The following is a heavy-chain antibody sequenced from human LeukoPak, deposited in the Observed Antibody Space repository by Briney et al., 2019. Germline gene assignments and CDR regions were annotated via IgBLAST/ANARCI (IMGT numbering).Heavy chain of an antibody. V-gene: IGHV3-33*01. J-gene: IGHJ4*02. D-gene: IGHD6-19*01. CDR1: GFTFGSYG. CDR2: IWYDGSST. CDR3: ARDGGLYSSGWYVVDY. Sequence: GGSLRLSCAASGFTFGSYGMHWVRQAPGKGLEWVAVIWYDGSSTYYGDSVNGRLTISRDNSKNTLYLQMNSLRAEDTAGYYCARDGGLYSSGWYVVDYWGQGTLVTVSS.